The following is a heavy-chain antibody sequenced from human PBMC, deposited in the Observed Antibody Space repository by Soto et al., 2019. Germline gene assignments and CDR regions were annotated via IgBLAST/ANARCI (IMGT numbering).Heavy chain of an antibody. CDR3: ARGGHVVVVTAALDY. CDR2: VNPSGGHT. J-gene: IGHJ4*02. Sequence: QVQLMQSGAEVKKPGASVKVSCKASGDTFTDYYIHWVRQAPGQGLEWMGTVNPSGGHTTYAQHFLGRGTLTRDTSPSTLYRGLISLPSDEPATYYCARGGHVVVVTAALDYWGQGTQVTVSS. CDR1: GDTFTDYY. V-gene: IGHV1-46*01. D-gene: IGHD2-21*02.